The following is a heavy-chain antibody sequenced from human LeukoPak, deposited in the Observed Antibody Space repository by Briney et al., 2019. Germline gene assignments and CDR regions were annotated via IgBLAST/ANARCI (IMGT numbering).Heavy chain of an antibody. J-gene: IGHJ6*03. Sequence: SETLSLTCTVSGGSISYHYWSWIRQPPGKGLEWIGYIYNSGSTNYNPSLMSRVSISVDTSKNQFSLNLSSVTAADTAVYYCARDSRYSDNSGYYYSHYYMDVWGKGTTVTVSS. D-gene: IGHD3-22*01. CDR3: ARDSRYSDNSGYYYSHYYMDV. CDR1: GGSISYHY. CDR2: IYNSGST. V-gene: IGHV4-59*11.